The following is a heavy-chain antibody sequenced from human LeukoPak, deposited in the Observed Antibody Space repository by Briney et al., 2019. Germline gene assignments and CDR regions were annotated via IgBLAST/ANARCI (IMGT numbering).Heavy chain of an antibody. J-gene: IGHJ4*02. V-gene: IGHV4-38-2*01. CDR1: GYSISSSYY. D-gene: IGHD4-11*01. Sequence: PSETLSLTCAVSGYSISSSYYWGWIRQPPGKGLEWIVTIYHSGSTHYNPSLKSRVTLSVDTSKNQFSLKLRSVTAADTAVYYCASLPSNTVTHDYWGQGTLVTASS. CDR3: ASLPSNTVTHDY. CDR2: IYHSGST.